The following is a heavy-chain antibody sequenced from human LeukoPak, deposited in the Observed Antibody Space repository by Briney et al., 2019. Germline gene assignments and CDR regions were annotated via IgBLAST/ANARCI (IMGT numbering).Heavy chain of an antibody. D-gene: IGHD6-19*01. V-gene: IGHV1-46*01. Sequence: ASVKVSCKASGYTFTSYYMHWVRQAPGQGLEWMGIINPSGGSTSYAQKFQGRVTMTRDTSTSTVYMELSSLRSEDTAVYYCASFPRGAVAGTIVDSWGQGTLVTVSS. CDR1: GYTFTSYY. CDR3: ASFPRGAVAGTIVDS. J-gene: IGHJ5*01. CDR2: INPSGGST.